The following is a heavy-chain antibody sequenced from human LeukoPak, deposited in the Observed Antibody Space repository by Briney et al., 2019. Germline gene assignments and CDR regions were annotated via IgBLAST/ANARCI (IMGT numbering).Heavy chain of an antibody. CDR3: AKDPYSSGWYPGMDV. Sequence: PGGSLRLSCAASGFTFSSYAMSWVRQAPGKGLEWVSAISGSGGSTYYADSVKGRFTISRDNSKNTLYLQMNSLRAEDTAVYYCAKDPYSSGWYPGMDVWGQGTTVTVSS. V-gene: IGHV3-23*01. D-gene: IGHD6-19*01. CDR2: ISGSGGST. CDR1: GFTFSSYA. J-gene: IGHJ6*02.